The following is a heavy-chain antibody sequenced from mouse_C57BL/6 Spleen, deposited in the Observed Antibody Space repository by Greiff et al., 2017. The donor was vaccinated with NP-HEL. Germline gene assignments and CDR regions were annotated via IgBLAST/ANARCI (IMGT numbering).Heavy chain of an antibody. D-gene: IGHD2-4*01. CDR2: TFYSGIT. Sequence: VQLQQSGPSLVRPSQTLSLTCTVTGFSINSDCYWIWIRQFPGNKLEYIGYTFYSGITYYNPSLESRTYITRDPSKNQFSLKLRSVTTEDTATYYCARGIYYDYAFDYWGQGTTLTVSS. V-gene: IGHV3-3*01. J-gene: IGHJ2*01. CDR1: GFSINSDCY. CDR3: ARGIYYDYAFDY.